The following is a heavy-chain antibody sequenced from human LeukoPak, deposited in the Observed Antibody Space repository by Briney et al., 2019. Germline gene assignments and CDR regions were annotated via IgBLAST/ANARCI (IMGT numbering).Heavy chain of an antibody. CDR3: ARAFYDSSGYIY. J-gene: IGHJ4*02. V-gene: IGHV4-34*01. D-gene: IGHD3-22*01. Sequence: SETLSLTCAVYGGSFSGYYWSWIRQPPGKGLEWIGEINHSGSTNYNPSLKSRVTISVDTSKNRFSLKLSSVTAADTAVYYCARAFYDSSGYIYWGQGTLVTVSS. CDR1: GGSFSGYY. CDR2: INHSGST.